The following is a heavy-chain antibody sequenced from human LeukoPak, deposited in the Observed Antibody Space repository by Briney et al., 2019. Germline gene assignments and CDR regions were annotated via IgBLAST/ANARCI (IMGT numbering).Heavy chain of an antibody. CDR1: GYSISNGFY. CDR3: ARDSGTYHTLNS. J-gene: IGHJ4*02. Sequence: SDTLPLTCAVSGYSISNGFYWGWIRQPPGKGMEWIGSMFHSGSTYYNPSLKSRVAMSVDTSKIQFSLKLSSVTAADTAVYYCARDSGTYHTLNSWGQGTLVTVSS. D-gene: IGHD1-26*01. V-gene: IGHV4-38-2*02. CDR2: MFHSGST.